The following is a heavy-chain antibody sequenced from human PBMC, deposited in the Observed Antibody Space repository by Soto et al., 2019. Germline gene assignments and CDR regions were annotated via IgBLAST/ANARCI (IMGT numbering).Heavy chain of an antibody. CDR1: GYSFSRYW. Sequence: PGESLKISCKGSGYSFSRYWISWVRQMPGKGLEWMGRIDPSDSYTNYSPSFQGHVTISADKSISTAYLQWSSLKASDTAMYYCARLPGTEYGMDVWGQGTTVTVSS. J-gene: IGHJ6*02. CDR2: IDPSDSYT. CDR3: ARLPGTEYGMDV. V-gene: IGHV5-10-1*01.